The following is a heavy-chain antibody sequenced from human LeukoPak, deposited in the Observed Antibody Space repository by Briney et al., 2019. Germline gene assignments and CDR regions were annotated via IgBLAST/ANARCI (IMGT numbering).Heavy chain of an antibody. V-gene: IGHV5-10-1*01. Sequence: ESLKISSKDSGYSSTTYLVRCGREMPGKGLEWMGRIDPSDSYTNYSPSFQGHVTISADKSISTAYLQWSSLKASDTAMYYCARLTMVRRVIIVYYNGLVASGQRTTVTVSS. CDR3: ARLTMVRRVIIVYYNGLVA. CDR2: IDPSDSYT. J-gene: IGHJ6*02. CDR1: GYSSTTYL. D-gene: IGHD3-10*01.